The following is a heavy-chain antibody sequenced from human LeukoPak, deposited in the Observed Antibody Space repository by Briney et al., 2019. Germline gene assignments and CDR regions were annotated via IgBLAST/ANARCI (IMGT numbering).Heavy chain of an antibody. CDR1: GFTFSSYA. Sequence: GGSLRLSCAASGFTFSSYAMSWVRQAPGKGLEWVSAISGSGGSTYYADSVKGRFTISKDNSMNTLYLQMNSLRPEDTALYYCAEGPYCSSTTCYADSSGFDYWGQGTLVTVSS. J-gene: IGHJ4*02. V-gene: IGHV3-23*01. CDR2: ISGSGGST. CDR3: AEGPYCSSTTCYADSSGFDY. D-gene: IGHD2-2*01.